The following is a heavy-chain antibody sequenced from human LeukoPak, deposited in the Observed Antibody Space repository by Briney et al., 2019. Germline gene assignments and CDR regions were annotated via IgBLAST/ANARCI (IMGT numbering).Heavy chain of an antibody. D-gene: IGHD6-13*01. J-gene: IGHJ4*02. Sequence: SETLSLTCAVYGGSFSGYYWSWIRQPPGKGLEWIGEINHSGSTNYNPSLKSRVTISVDTSKNQFSLKLSSVTAADTAVYYCARCQVGDAAACDYWGQGTLVTVSS. V-gene: IGHV4-34*01. CDR2: INHSGST. CDR1: GGSFSGYY. CDR3: ARCQVGDAAACDY.